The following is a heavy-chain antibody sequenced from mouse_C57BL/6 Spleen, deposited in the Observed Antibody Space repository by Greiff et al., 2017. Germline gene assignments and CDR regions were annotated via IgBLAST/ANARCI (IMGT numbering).Heavy chain of an antibody. CDR1: GYTFTSYW. V-gene: IGHV1-55*01. CDR2: IYPGSGST. J-gene: IGHJ4*01. CDR3: ARKGRGSMDY. Sequence: QVQLQQSGAELVKPGASVKMSCKASGYTFTSYWITWVKQRPGQGLEWIGDIYPGSGSTNYNEKFKSKATLTVDTSSSTAYMQLSSLTSEYSAVYYCARKGRGSMDYWGQGTSVTVSS. D-gene: IGHD3-3*01.